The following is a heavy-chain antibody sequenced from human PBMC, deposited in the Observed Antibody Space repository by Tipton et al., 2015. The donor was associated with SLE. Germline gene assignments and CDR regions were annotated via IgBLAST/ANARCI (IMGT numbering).Heavy chain of an antibody. Sequence: LRLSCAASGFTVSSNYMSWVRQHPGKSLEWIGYIYYSGSTYYNPSLKSRVTISVDTSKNQFSLKLSSVTAADTAVYYCARQLGMGYYYYMDVWGKGTTVTVSS. V-gene: IGHV4-31*02. D-gene: IGHD7-27*01. CDR2: IYYSGST. CDR1: GFTVSSNY. J-gene: IGHJ6*03. CDR3: ARQLGMGYYYYMDV.